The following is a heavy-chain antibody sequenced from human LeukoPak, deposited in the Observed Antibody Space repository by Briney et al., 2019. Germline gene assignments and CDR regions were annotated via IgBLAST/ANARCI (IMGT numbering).Heavy chain of an antibody. CDR2: IYYSGSS. D-gene: IGHD6-6*01. J-gene: IGHJ4*02. CDR3: ASSIAALTGGDY. Sequence: PSETLSLTCTVSGGSISSSSYYWGWIRQPPGKGLEWIGSIYYSGSSYYNPSLKSRVTISVDTSKNPFSLKLSSVTAADTAVYYCASSIAALTGGDYWGQGTLVTVSS. V-gene: IGHV4-39*07. CDR1: GGSISSSSYY.